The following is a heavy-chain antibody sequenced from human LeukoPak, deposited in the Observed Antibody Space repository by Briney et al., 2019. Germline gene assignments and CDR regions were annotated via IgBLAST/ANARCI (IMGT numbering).Heavy chain of an antibody. V-gene: IGHV1-2*02. CDR3: ARYFDPGYATYYFDY. CDR2: INPNSGGT. D-gene: IGHD3-16*01. J-gene: IGHJ4*02. Sequence: ASVKVSCKASGYTFTSYAMNWVRQAPGQGLEWMGWINPNSGGTNYAQKFQGRVTMTRDTSISTAYMELSRLRSDDTAVYYCARYFDPGYATYYFDYWGQGTLVTVSS. CDR1: GYTFTSYA.